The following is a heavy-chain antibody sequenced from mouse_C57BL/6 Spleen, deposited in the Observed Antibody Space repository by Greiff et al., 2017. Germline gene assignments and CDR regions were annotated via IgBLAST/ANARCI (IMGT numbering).Heavy chain of an antibody. V-gene: IGHV1-15*01. D-gene: IGHD2-3*01. CDR1: GYTFTDYE. CDR2: IDPETGGT. CDR3: TNYDGYSFDY. Sequence: VQLQQSGAELVRPGASVTLSCKASGYTFTDYEMHWVKQTPVHGLEWIGAIDPETGGTAYNQKFKGKAILTADKSSSTAYMELRSLTSEDSAVYYCTNYDGYSFDYWGQGTTLTVSS. J-gene: IGHJ2*01.